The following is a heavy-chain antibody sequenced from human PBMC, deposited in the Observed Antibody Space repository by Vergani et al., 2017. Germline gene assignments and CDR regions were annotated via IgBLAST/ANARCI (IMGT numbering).Heavy chain of an antibody. V-gene: IGHV4-39*01. CDR1: VDSISTSSYA. Sequence: QLQLQESGPGLVKPSETLSLSCTVSVDSISTSSYACGWIRQPPGKTLEWIGTVFYGGRTSSNPSLKSRVTLSLDTSKKQISLHLTSVTAADTAVYYCARHISVVRPSSMTAFDYWGQGTLVTVSS. CDR3: ARHISVVRPSSMTAFDY. D-gene: IGHD2-21*01. J-gene: IGHJ4*02. CDR2: VFYGGRT.